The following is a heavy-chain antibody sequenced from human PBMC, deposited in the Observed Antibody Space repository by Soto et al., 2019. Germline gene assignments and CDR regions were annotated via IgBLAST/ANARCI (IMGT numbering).Heavy chain of an antibody. CDR2: IRSKGSGGTS. CDR1: GFTFGDYA. V-gene: IGHV3-49*04. J-gene: IGHJ3*01. D-gene: IGHD3-10*01. Sequence: HPVGSLRLSCTASGFTFGDYAMSWVRQAPGKGLEWVGFIRSKGSGGTSEYAASVKGRFTFSRDDSKSIAYLQMNSLKIEDTAVYYCTRDQPITPWGQGTMVTVSS. CDR3: TRDQPITP.